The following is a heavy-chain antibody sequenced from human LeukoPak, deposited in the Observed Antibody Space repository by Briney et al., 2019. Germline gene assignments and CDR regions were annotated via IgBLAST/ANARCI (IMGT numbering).Heavy chain of an antibody. CDR1: GYTFTSYY. V-gene: IGHV1-46*01. Sequence: ASVTVSCKASGYTFTSYYMHWVRQAPGQGLEWMGIINPSGGSTSYAQKFQGRVTMTRDTSTSTVYMELSSLRSEDTAVYYCARDIGYSYGPDAFDIWGQGTMVTVSS. CDR2: INPSGGST. CDR3: ARDIGYSYGPDAFDI. D-gene: IGHD5-18*01. J-gene: IGHJ3*02.